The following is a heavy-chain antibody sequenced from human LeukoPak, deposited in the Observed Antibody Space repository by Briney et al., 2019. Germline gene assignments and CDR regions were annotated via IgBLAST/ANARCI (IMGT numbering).Heavy chain of an antibody. CDR3: ARDIEAAGLFLDY. V-gene: IGHV3-21*01. CDR2: ISSGGSYI. J-gene: IGHJ4*02. D-gene: IGHD6-13*01. CDR1: GFTFSTYS. Sequence: GGSLRLSCAASGFTFSTYSMNWVRQAPGKGLDWVSSISSGGSYIYYADGVKGRFTISRDNAKNSLYLQMNSLRAEDTAVYYCARDIEAAGLFLDYWGQGTLVTVSS.